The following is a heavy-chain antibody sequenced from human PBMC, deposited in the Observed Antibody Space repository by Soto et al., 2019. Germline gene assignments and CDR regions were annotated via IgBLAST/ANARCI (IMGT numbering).Heavy chain of an antibody. CDR1: GFTVSSNY. D-gene: IGHD2-2*01. Sequence: GGSLRLSCAASGFTVSSNYMSWVRQAPGKGLEWVSVIYSGGSTYYADSVKGRFTISRDNSKNTLYLQMDSLRPEDTAVYYCAKDRGYCSSQICFNIREFDYWGQGAPVTVSS. J-gene: IGHJ4*02. CDR2: IYSGGST. V-gene: IGHV3-53*05. CDR3: AKDRGYCSSQICFNIREFDY.